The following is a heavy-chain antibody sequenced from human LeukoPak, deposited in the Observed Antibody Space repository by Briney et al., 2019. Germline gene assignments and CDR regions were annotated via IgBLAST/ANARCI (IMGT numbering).Heavy chain of an antibody. Sequence: PGGSLRPSCAASGFTVSRNYMSWVRQPPGKGLELVSVSYSGGDTYYPDSVKGRFTVSRDNPKNTVYLQMNSLRAEDTAVYFCARSPVLDRNDWSFADWGQGTLVTVSS. D-gene: IGHD1-1*01. V-gene: IGHV3-53*01. CDR2: SYSGGDT. CDR1: GFTVSRNY. CDR3: ARSPVLDRNDWSFAD. J-gene: IGHJ4*02.